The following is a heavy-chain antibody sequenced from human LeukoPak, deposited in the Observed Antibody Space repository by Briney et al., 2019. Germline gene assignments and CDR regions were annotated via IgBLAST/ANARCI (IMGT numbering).Heavy chain of an antibody. CDR1: GGSVSSYY. J-gene: IGHJ4*02. CDR2: IYTSGST. V-gene: IGHV4-4*07. CDR3: AGSRARFFDY. D-gene: IGHD6-13*01. Sequence: SETLSLTCTVPGGSVSSYYWSWIRQPAGKGLEWIGRIYTSGSTNYNPSPKSRVTMSVDTSKNQFSLKLSSVTAADTAVYYCAGSRARFFDYWGQGTLVTVSS.